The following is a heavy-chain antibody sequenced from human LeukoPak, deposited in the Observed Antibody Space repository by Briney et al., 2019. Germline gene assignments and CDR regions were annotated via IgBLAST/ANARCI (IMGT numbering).Heavy chain of an antibody. Sequence: GGSLRLSCVGSGFSFTDAWMSWVRQAPGKGLEWVGRIKSKTDGGTTDYAAPVKGRSTVSRDDSKNTLYLQMNSLKTEDTAVYYCTTKTTVTTWGFDPWGQGTLVTVSS. CDR1: GFSFTDAW. CDR2: IKSKTDGGTT. D-gene: IGHD4-17*01. CDR3: TTKTTVTTWGFDP. V-gene: IGHV3-15*01. J-gene: IGHJ5*02.